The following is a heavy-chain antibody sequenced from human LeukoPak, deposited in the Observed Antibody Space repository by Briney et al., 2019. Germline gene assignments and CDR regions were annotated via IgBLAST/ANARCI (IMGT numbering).Heavy chain of an antibody. Sequence: GASVKVSCKASGGTFSSYAISWVRQAPGQGLEWMGRIIPILGIANYAQKFQGRVTITADKSTSTAYMELRSLRSEDTAVYYCARGGGWYVNWFAPWGQGTLVTVSS. CDR2: IIPILGIA. V-gene: IGHV1-69*04. D-gene: IGHD6-19*01. J-gene: IGHJ5*02. CDR1: GGTFSSYA. CDR3: ARGGGWYVNWFAP.